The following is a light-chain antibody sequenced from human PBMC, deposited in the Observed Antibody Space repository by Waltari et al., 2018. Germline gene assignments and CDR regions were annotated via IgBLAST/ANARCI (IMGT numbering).Light chain of an antibody. V-gene: IGKV3D-15*01. CDR1: QSVSSN. CDR3: QQYNNWPQT. Sequence: EIVMTQSPDTLSVSPGERATLSCRASQSVSSNLAWYQQKPAQAPSLLIYGASTRATGIPARFSGSGSGTEFTLTISSLQSEDFAVYYCQQYNNWPQTFGQGTKVEIK. J-gene: IGKJ1*01. CDR2: GAS.